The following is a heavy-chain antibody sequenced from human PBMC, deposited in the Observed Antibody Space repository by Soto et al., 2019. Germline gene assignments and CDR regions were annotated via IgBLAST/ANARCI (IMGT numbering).Heavy chain of an antibody. D-gene: IGHD3-10*01. CDR1: GFTFSSCA. J-gene: IGHJ4*02. V-gene: IGHV3-23*01. CDR2: ISGSGGTT. Sequence: VQLLESGGGLLQPGGSLRLSCAASGFTFSSCAMSWVRQAPGKGLEWVSLISGSGGTTYFADSVKGRFTISRDNSKNMLYLQMNSLRAEATAIYYCAKGLYFYGSESYNVYWGQGTLVTVSS. CDR3: AKGLYFYGSESYNVY.